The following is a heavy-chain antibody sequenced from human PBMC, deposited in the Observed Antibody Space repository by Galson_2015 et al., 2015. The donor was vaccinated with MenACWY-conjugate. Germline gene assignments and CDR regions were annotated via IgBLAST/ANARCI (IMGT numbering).Heavy chain of an antibody. Sequence: SLRLSCSASGFTFSTYWMHWVRQAPGKGLVWVSRINSDGRSTSYADSGKGRFTISRDNAKNTLYLQMNSLRAEDTAVYYCARLGGNYRTTSHFDYWGQGTLVTVSS. CDR2: INSDGRST. J-gene: IGHJ4*02. V-gene: IGHV3-74*01. CDR1: GFTFSTYW. D-gene: IGHD1-26*01. CDR3: ARLGGNYRTTSHFDY.